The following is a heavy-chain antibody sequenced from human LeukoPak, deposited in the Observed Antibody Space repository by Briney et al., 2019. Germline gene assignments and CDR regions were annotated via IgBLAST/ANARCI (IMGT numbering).Heavy chain of an antibody. V-gene: IGHV4-39*01. CDR2: IYYSGST. CDR3: ARHVLYDYSNSWFDP. J-gene: IGHJ5*02. Sequence: SETLSLTCTVSGGSISSSSYYWGWIRQPPGKGLEWIGSIYYSGSTYYSPSLKSRVTISVDTSKNQFSLKLSSVTAADTAVYYCARHVLYDYSNSWFDPWGQGTLVTVSS. CDR1: GGSISSSSYY. D-gene: IGHD4-11*01.